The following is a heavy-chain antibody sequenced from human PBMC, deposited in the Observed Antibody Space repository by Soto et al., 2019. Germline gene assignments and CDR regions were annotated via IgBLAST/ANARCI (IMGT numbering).Heavy chain of an antibody. CDR3: ARFSHGGNLYDY. D-gene: IGHD2-15*01. Sequence: ASVKVSCKASGGTFSSYAISWVRQAPGQGLEWMGGIIPIFGTANYAQKFQGRVTITADESTSTAYMELSSLRSEDTAVYYCARFSHGGNLYDYWGQGTLVTVSS. CDR2: IIPIFGTA. CDR1: GGTFSSYA. V-gene: IGHV1-69*13. J-gene: IGHJ4*02.